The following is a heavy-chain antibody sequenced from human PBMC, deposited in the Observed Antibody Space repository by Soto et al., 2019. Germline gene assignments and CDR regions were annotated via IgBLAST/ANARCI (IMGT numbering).Heavy chain of an antibody. CDR3: AKGHYDSSGYYYEDAFDI. V-gene: IGHV3-23*01. D-gene: IGHD3-22*01. CDR1: GFTFSSYA. CDR2: ISGSGGST. Sequence: GGSLRLSCAASGFTFSSYAMSWVRQAPGKGLEWVSAISGSGGSTYYADSVKGRFTISRDNSKNTLYLQMNSLRAEDTAVYYCAKGHYDSSGYYYEDAFDIWGQGTMVTVSS. J-gene: IGHJ3*02.